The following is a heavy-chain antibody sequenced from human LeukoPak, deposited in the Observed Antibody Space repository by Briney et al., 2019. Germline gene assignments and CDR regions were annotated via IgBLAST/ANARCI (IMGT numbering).Heavy chain of an antibody. CDR1: GGSVNSYY. V-gene: IGHV4-4*09. Sequence: SETLSLTCSVSGGSVNSYYWSWIRQPPGKGLEWIGYIYTTGRTNYNPSLKSRVTISVDTSKNQFSLKLSSVTAADTAVYYCAKILGSVVWYGFDIWGQGTMVTVSS. CDR2: IYTTGRT. CDR3: AKILGSVVWYGFDI. D-gene: IGHD3/OR15-3a*01. J-gene: IGHJ3*02.